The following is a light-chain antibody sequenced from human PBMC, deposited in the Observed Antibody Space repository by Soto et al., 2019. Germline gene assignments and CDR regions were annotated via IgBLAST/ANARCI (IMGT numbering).Light chain of an antibody. J-gene: IGKJ1*01. CDR1: QSVNSN. Sequence: EIMMTQSPATLSVSPGERATLSCRASQSVNSNLAWYQQKPGQAPRLLIYGASTRATGIPARFSGSGSGTDFTLTISSLQSEDFAVYYCQQYNNWPGTFGQGTKVDIK. CDR2: GAS. CDR3: QQYNNWPGT. V-gene: IGKV3-15*01.